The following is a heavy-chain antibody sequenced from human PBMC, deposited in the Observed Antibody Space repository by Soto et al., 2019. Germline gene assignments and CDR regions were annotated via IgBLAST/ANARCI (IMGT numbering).Heavy chain of an antibody. CDR3: ARVKNYYDSSGPFDY. D-gene: IGHD3-22*01. CDR2: INPNSGDT. Sequence: ASVKVSCKASGYTFTGYFLHWVRQAPGQGLDWMGWINPNSGDTNYAQKFQGRVTMTRGTSISTAYMELSRLSSDDTAVFYRARVKNYYDSSGPFDYWGQGTLVTVSS. CDR1: GYTFTGYF. V-gene: IGHV1-2*02. J-gene: IGHJ4*02.